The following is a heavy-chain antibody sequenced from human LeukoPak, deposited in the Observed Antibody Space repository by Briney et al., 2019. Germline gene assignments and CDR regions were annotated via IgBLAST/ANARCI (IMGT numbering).Heavy chain of an antibody. D-gene: IGHD5-12*01. CDR3: ARALRGYSGYDSDF. CDR1: GFTFNRNA. J-gene: IGHJ4*02. V-gene: IGHV3-23*01. CDR2: ISGSGENT. Sequence: GGPLTLSCAASGFTFNRNAMSWVRQPPAKGLEWVSVISGSGENTHYADSMKGRFTISRDTSKNTLYLQMNSLSAEDTAVYYCARALRGYSGYDSDFWGQGTLVTVSS.